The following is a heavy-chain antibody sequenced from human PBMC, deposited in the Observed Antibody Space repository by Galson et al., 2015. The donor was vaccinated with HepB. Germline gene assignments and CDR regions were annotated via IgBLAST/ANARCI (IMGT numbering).Heavy chain of an antibody. J-gene: IGHJ4*02. V-gene: IGHV3-21*01. D-gene: IGHD3-22*01. CDR3: ARVDSSGYYAIDY. CDR2: ISSSSSYI. Sequence: SLRLSCAASGFTFSSYSMNWVRQAPGKGLEWVSSISSSSSYIYYADSVKGRFTISRDNAKNSLYLQMNSLRAEDTAVYYCARVDSSGYYAIDYWGQGTLVTVSS. CDR1: GFTFSSYS.